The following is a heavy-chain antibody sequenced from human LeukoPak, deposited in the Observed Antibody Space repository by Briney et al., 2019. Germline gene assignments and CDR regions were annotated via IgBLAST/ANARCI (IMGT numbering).Heavy chain of an antibody. J-gene: IGHJ4*02. Sequence: PGGSLRLSCAASGFTFSNAWMSWVRQAPGKGLEWVGRIKSKTDGGTTDYAAPVKGRFTISRDDSKNTLYLQMNSLKTEDTAVYYCTTDHTTMIVVGRFDYWGQGTLVTVSS. D-gene: IGHD3-22*01. V-gene: IGHV3-15*01. CDR3: TTDHTTMIVVGRFDY. CDR1: GFTFSNAW. CDR2: IKSKTDGGTT.